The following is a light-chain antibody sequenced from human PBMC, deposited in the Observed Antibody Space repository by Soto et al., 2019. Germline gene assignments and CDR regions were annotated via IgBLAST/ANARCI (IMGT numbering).Light chain of an antibody. CDR1: QSVSSN. V-gene: IGKV3-15*01. Sequence: EIVMTQSPATLSVSPGERATLSCRASQSVSSNLAWYQQKPGQAPRLLIYGASTRATGIPARFSGSGSGTEFTLTNSSLQSEDFAVYCCQQYNNWPTRAWTFGQGTKVEIK. CDR3: QQYNNWPTRAWT. CDR2: GAS. J-gene: IGKJ1*01.